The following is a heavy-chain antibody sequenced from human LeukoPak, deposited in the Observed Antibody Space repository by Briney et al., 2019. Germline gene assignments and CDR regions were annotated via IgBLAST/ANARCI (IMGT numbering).Heavy chain of an antibody. CDR2: IYYSGST. CDR1: GGSISSSSYY. D-gene: IGHD2-2*01. V-gene: IGHV4-39*01. J-gene: IGHJ4*02. Sequence: SETLSLTCTVSGGSISSSSYYWGWIRQPPGKGLEWIGSIYYSGSTYYNPSLKSRVTISVDTSKNQFSLKLSSVTAADTAVYYCARQLGYCSSTSCYADKVDYWGQGTLATVSS. CDR3: ARQLGYCSSTSCYADKVDY.